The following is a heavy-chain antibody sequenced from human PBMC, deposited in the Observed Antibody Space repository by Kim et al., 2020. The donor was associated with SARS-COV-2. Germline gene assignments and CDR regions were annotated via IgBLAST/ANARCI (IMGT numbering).Heavy chain of an antibody. V-gene: IGHV4-39*01. CDR2: IYYSGST. CDR3: ARHVGPLDIVVVVAATRGHFDY. J-gene: IGHJ4*02. D-gene: IGHD2-15*01. CDR1: GGSISSSSYY. Sequence: SETLSLTCTVSGGSISSSSYYWGWIRQPPGKGLEWIGSIYYSGSTYYNPSLKSRVTISVDTSKNQFSLKLSSVTAADTAVYYCARHVGPLDIVVVVAATRGHFDYWGQGTLVTVSS.